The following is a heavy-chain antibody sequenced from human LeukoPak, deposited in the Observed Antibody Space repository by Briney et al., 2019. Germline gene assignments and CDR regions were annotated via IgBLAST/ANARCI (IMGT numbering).Heavy chain of an antibody. D-gene: IGHD6-25*01. Sequence: SETLSLTCAVYGGSFSGYYWSWIRQPPGKGLEWIGEINHSGSTNYNPSLKSRVTISVDTSKNQFSLKLSSVTAADTAVYYCARDSIAAGNGDFDYWGQGTLVTVSS. CDR3: ARDSIAAGNGDFDY. CDR2: INHSGST. J-gene: IGHJ4*02. CDR1: GGSFSGYY. V-gene: IGHV4-34*01.